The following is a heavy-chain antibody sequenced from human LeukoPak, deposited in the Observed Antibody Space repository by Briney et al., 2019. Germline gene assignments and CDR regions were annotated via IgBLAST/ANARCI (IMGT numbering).Heavy chain of an antibody. D-gene: IGHD2-2*01. J-gene: IGHJ4*02. V-gene: IGHV3-73*01. CDR3: ATCSDTTCYFNS. Sequence: PGRSLRLSCAASGFTFSSYSMHWVRQPSGKGLEWVGRIRGKPNTYATAYSASVKGRFTISRDDSENTAYLQMNSLKIEDTAMYYCATCSDTTCYFNSWGQGTLVTVSS. CDR1: GFTFSSYS. CDR2: IRGKPNTYAT.